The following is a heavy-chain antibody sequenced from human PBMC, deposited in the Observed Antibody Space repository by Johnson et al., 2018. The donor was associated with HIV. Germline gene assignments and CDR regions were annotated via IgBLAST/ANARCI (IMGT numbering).Heavy chain of an antibody. Sequence: VQLVESGGGLVQPGGSLRLSCAASGFTVSSNYMSWVRQAPGKGLEWVSVIYSGGSTYYADSVKGRFTISRDNAKNSLYLQMNSLRAEDTALYYSAKGLSLSGSYSYDAFDIWGQGTMVTVSS. V-gene: IGHV3-66*01. CDR1: GFTVSSNY. CDR3: AKGLSLSGSYSYDAFDI. CDR2: IYSGGST. D-gene: IGHD1-26*01. J-gene: IGHJ3*02.